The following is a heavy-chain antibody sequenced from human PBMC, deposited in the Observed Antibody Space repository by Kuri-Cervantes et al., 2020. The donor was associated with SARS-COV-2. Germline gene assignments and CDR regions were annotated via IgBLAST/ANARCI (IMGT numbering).Heavy chain of an antibody. D-gene: IGHD2-2*02. CDR1: GFTVSSNY. CDR3: ARELAVLSVPAAIFEGGPDWLDP. V-gene: IGHV3-53*01. J-gene: IGHJ5*02. Sequence: GGSLRLSCAASGFTVSSNYMSWVRQAPGKGLEWVSVIYSGGSTYYADSVKGRFAISRDNAKNSLYLQMNSLRAEDTAVYYCARELAVLSVPAAIFEGGPDWLDPWGQGTLVTVSS. CDR2: IYSGGST.